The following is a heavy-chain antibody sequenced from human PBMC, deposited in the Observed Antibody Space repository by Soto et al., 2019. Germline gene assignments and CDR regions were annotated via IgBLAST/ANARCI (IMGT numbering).Heavy chain of an antibody. CDR3: ARERTYFGDY. CDR2: MNPNSGNT. CDR1: GYTFTSYD. J-gene: IGHJ4*02. V-gene: IGHV1-8*01. D-gene: IGHD3-9*01. Sequence: QVQLVQSGAEVKKPGASVKVSCKASGYTFTSYDINWVRQATGQGLEWMGWMNPNSGNTGYAQKCXGXAXMXXNTSISTAYMELSSLRSEDTAVYYCARERTYFGDYWGQGTLVTVSS.